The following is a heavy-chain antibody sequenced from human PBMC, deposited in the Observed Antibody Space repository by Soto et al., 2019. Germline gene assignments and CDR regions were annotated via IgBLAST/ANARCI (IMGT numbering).Heavy chain of an antibody. D-gene: IGHD1-7*01. CDR3: AKDRNYPRDQFHY. CDR2: ISANGQGI. V-gene: IGHV3-23*01. CDR1: GFTFITYA. J-gene: IGHJ4*02. Sequence: GGSLRLSCAASGFTFITYALSWVRQAPGKGLEWVSAISANGQGIYYADSVRGRFTISRDNSKNTIFLHMDSLRAEDTAVYYCAKDRNYPRDQFHYWGQGTLVTVSS.